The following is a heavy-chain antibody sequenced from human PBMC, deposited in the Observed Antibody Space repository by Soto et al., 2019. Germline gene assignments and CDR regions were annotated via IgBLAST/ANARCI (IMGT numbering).Heavy chain of an antibody. CDR1: GGSFSGYY. Sequence: PSETLSLTCAVYGGSFSGYYWSWIRQPPGKGLEWIGEINHSGSTNYNPSLKSRVTISVDTSKNQFSLKLSSVTAADTAVYYCASSNSPYYYYGMDVWGQGTTLPVS. D-gene: IGHD2-2*01. CDR3: ASSNSPYYYYGMDV. V-gene: IGHV4-34*01. CDR2: INHSGST. J-gene: IGHJ6*02.